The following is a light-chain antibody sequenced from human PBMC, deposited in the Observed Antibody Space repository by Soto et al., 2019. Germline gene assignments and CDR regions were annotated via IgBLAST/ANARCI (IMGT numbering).Light chain of an antibody. Sequence: EIVMTQSPATLSVSPGERATLSCRASQSVSSYLAWYQQKPGQAPRLLIYGASTRATAIPARFSGSGSGTDFTLTISSLLSEDVAVYYFQQYNSCSPRTFGGGTKVDIK. CDR1: QSVSSY. CDR3: QQYNSCSPRT. V-gene: IGKV3-15*01. J-gene: IGKJ4*01. CDR2: GAS.